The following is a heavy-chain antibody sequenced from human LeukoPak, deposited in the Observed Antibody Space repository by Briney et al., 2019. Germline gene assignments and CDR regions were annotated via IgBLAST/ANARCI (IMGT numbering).Heavy chain of an antibody. CDR1: GFTFSSYS. CDR2: ISSSSNYI. D-gene: IGHD2-15*01. CDR3: ARELGYCSGGSCPSFD. V-gene: IGHV3-21*01. Sequence: GGSLRLSCAASGFTFSSYSMNWVRQAPGKGLEWVSSISSSSNYIYYADSVKGRFTISRDNAKNSLYLQMDSLRAEDTAVYYCARELGYCSGGSCPSFDWGQGTLVTVSS. J-gene: IGHJ4*02.